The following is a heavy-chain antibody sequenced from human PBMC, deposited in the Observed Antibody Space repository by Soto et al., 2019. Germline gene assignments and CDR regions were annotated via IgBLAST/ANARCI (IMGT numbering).Heavy chain of an antibody. Sequence: QVPLVQSGAEVKKPGASVKVSCKASGYTFTSYGIIWVRQAPGQGPEWMGRISTYNGNTNYVQKLQGRVTMTTDTSTNTAYMELSSLRYDDTAVYYCARDPGYSTTWHQAFDIWGQGTMVTVSS. J-gene: IGHJ3*02. V-gene: IGHV1-18*01. CDR3: ARDPGYSTTWHQAFDI. CDR1: GYTFTSYG. D-gene: IGHD6-13*01. CDR2: ISTYNGNT.